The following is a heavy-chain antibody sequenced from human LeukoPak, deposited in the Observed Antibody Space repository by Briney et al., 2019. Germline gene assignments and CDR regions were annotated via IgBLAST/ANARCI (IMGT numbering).Heavy chain of an antibody. J-gene: IGHJ3*02. Sequence: SETLSLTCTVSGGSISSYYWNWIRQPPGKGLEWIGYIYYSGSTNYNPSLMSRVTISVDTSKNQFSLKLSSVTAADTAVYYCATGTKVWAFDIWDQGTMVTVSS. CDR2: IYYSGST. D-gene: IGHD4-17*01. CDR1: GGSISSYY. V-gene: IGHV4-59*01. CDR3: ATGTKVWAFDI.